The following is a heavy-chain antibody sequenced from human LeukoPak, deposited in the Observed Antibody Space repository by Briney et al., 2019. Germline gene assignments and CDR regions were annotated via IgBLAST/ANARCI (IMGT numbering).Heavy chain of an antibody. CDR3: ARAYTTSSFDAFDI. CDR2: ISYDGSYK. CDR1: GFTFSSYW. Sequence: GGSLRLSCAASGFTFSSYWMSWVRQAPGKGLEWVAVISYDGSYKFYADSVKGRFTISRDNSENTLYLQMNNLRTDDTAVHYCARAYTTSSFDAFDIWGQGTMVTVSS. J-gene: IGHJ3*02. D-gene: IGHD6-6*01. V-gene: IGHV3-30*03.